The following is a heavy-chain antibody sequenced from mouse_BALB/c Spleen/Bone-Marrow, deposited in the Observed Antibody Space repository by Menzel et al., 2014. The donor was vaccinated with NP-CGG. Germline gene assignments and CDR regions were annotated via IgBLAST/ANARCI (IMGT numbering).Heavy chain of an antibody. V-gene: IGHV3-2*02. J-gene: IGHJ2*01. Sequence: EVQLVESGPGLVKPSQSLSLTCTVTGYSITSDYAWNWIRQFPGNKLEWMGYISYSGSTSHNPSLKSRISITRDTSKNQFFLQLNSVTTEDTATYYCARSFTTVVEEDYFDYWGQGTTLTVSS. CDR1: GYSITSDYA. CDR2: ISYSGST. D-gene: IGHD1-1*01. CDR3: ARSFTTVVEEDYFDY.